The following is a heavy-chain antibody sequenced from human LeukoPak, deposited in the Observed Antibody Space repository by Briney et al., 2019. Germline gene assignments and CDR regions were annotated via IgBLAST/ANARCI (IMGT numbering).Heavy chain of an antibody. CDR1: GFTFSTYW. J-gene: IGHJ4*02. Sequence: GGSLRLSCVASGFTFSTYWMSWVRQAPGKGLEWVASIKQDGSEKYYVDSVKGRFTISRDNAKNSLYLEMNSLRAEDTAVYYCARPSYVSGSFFDYWGQGTLVTVSS. V-gene: IGHV3-7*05. CDR2: IKQDGSEK. D-gene: IGHD3-10*01. CDR3: ARPSYVSGSFFDY.